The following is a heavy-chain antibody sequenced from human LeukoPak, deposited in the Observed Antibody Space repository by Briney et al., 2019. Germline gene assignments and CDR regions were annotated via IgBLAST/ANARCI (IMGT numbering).Heavy chain of an antibody. J-gene: IGHJ4*02. D-gene: IGHD4-17*01. CDR3: ATYYDYGDSNPDY. CDR1: GYTLTELS. CDR2: FDPEDGVT. V-gene: IGHV1-24*01. Sequence: ASVKVSCKVSGYTLTELSMHWVRQAPGKGLEWMGGFDPEDGVTIYAQKFQGRVTMTEDTSTDTAYMELSSLRSEDTAVYYCATYYDYGDSNPDYWGQGTLVTVSS.